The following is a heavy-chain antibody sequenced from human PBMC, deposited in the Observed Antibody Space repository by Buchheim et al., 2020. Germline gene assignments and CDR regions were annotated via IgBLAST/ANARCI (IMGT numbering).Heavy chain of an antibody. J-gene: IGHJ6*02. CDR2: ISYDGSNK. Sequence: QVQLVESGGGVVQPGRSLRLSCAASGFTFSSYGMHWVRQAPGKGLEWVAVISYDGSNKYYADSVKGRFTISRDNSKNTLYLQMNSLRAEDTAVYYCAKDQGYDFWSGYYSYYYYYGMDVWGQGTT. CDR3: AKDQGYDFWSGYYSYYYYYGMDV. V-gene: IGHV3-30*18. CDR1: GFTFSSYG. D-gene: IGHD3-3*01.